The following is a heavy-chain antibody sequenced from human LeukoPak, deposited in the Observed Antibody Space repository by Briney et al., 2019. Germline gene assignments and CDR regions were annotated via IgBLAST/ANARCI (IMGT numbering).Heavy chain of an antibody. CDR1: GGTFNSYA. D-gene: IGHD3-22*01. CDR2: IIPIFGTA. CDR3: AVVVMLAFDI. V-gene: IGHV1-69*05. Sequence: GSSVKVSCKASGGTFNSYAISWVRQAPGQGLEWMGGIIPIFGTANYAQKFQGRVTITTDESTSTAYMELSSLRSEDTAVYYCAVVVMLAFDIWGQGTMVTVSS. J-gene: IGHJ3*02.